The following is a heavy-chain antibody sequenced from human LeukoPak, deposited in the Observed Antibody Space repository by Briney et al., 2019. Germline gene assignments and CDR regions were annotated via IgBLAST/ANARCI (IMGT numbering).Heavy chain of an antibody. CDR2: IYSGGST. V-gene: IGHV3-66*01. CDR3: GREILPSYAFDI. J-gene: IGHJ3*02. CDR1: GFSFSTYW. D-gene: IGHD2/OR15-2a*01. Sequence: GGSLRLSCAASGFSFSTYWMSWVRQAPGKGLEWVSAIYSGGSTYYADSVKGRFTISRDISKNTLFFEMNSLRAEDTAVYYCGREILPSYAFDIWGQGTMVTVSS.